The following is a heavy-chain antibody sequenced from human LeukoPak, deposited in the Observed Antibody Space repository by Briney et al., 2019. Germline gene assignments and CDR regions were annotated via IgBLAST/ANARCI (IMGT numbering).Heavy chain of an antibody. CDR3: ARGVLPAAVHGNWFDL. CDR2: IIPMFGPP. V-gene: IGHV1-69*05. CDR1: GGTFSSYA. D-gene: IGHD2-2*01. Sequence: GSSVKVSCKTSGGTFSSYAISWLRQAPGQGLEWMGGIIPMFGPPNYAEKFQDRVTISSDASTNTAYMDLTTLTSDDTAVYYCARGVLPAAVHGNWFDLWGQGTLVTVSS. J-gene: IGHJ5*02.